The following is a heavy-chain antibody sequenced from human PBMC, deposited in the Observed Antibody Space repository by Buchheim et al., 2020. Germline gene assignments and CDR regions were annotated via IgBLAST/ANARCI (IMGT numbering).Heavy chain of an antibody. J-gene: IGHJ4*02. CDR1: GLTFSGSA. Sequence: EVQLVESGGGLVQPGGSLKLSCAASGLTFSGSAMHWVRQASGKGLEWVGRIRSKTNSYATAYAASVKGRFTISRDDSKNKAYLQMNSLKTEDTAVYYCTGYYGSGNYYLFSNWGQGTL. D-gene: IGHD3-10*01. V-gene: IGHV3-73*01. CDR2: IRSKTNSYAT. CDR3: TGYYGSGNYYLFSN.